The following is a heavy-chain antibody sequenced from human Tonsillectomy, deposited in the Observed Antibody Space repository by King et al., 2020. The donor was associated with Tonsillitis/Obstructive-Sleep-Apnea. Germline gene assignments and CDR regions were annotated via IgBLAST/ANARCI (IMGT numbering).Heavy chain of an antibody. CDR2: ISWNSGSI. CDR3: AKDIDSYGWGGFDY. J-gene: IGHJ4*02. CDR1: GFTFDDYA. V-gene: IGHV3-9*01. D-gene: IGHD5-18*01. Sequence: DVQLVESGGGLVQPGRSLRLSCAASGFTFDDYAMHWVRQAPGKGLEWVSGISWNSGSIGYADSVKGRFTISRDNAKNSLYLQMNSLRAEDTALYYCAKDIDSYGWGGFDYWGQGTLVTVSS.